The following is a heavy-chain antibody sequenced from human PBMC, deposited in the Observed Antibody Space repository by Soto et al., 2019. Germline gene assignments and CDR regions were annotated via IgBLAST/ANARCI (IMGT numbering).Heavy chain of an antibody. V-gene: IGHV3-74*01. D-gene: IGHD5-18*01. CDR2: INSDGSST. J-gene: IGHJ4*02. CDR3: ARARADTAMALDY. CDR1: GFTFSSYW. Sequence: GGSLRLSCAASGFTFSSYWMHWVRQAPGKGLVWVSRINSDGSSTSYADSVKGRFTISRDNAKNTLYLQMDSLRAEDTAVYYCARARADTAMALDYWGQGTLVTVS.